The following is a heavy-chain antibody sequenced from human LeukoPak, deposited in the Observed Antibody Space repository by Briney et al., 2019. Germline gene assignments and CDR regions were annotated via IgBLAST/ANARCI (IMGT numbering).Heavy chain of an antibody. CDR1: GFTFSSYS. J-gene: IGHJ4*02. CDR3: ARDLGYGDFSYYFDY. V-gene: IGHV3-21*01. Sequence: GGSLRLSCAASGFTFSSYSMDWVRQAPGKGLEWVSSISSSSSYIYYADSVEGRFTISRDNAKNSLYLQMNSLRAEDTAVYYCARDLGYGDFSYYFDYWGQGTLVTVSS. CDR2: ISSSSSYI. D-gene: IGHD4-17*01.